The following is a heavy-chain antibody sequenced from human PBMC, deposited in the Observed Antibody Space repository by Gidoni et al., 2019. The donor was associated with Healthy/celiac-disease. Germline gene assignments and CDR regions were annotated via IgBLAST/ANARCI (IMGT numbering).Heavy chain of an antibody. CDR1: GGSFSGYY. D-gene: IGHD3-16*01. Sequence: QVQLQQWGAGLLKPSETLSLTCAVYGGSFSGYYWSWIRQPPGKGLEWIGEINHSGSTNYNPFLKSRLTISIDTSKNQFSLKLNSVTAADTAVYYCARERRGEMAIDYWGQGTLVTVSS. J-gene: IGHJ4*02. V-gene: IGHV4-34*01. CDR2: INHSGST. CDR3: ARERRGEMAIDY.